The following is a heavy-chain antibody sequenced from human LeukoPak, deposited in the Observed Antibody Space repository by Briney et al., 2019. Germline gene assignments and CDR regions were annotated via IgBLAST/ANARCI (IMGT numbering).Heavy chain of an antibody. CDR1: GGSISSYY. J-gene: IGHJ4*02. CDR2: IYHSGST. D-gene: IGHD4/OR15-4a*01. V-gene: IGHV4-59*01. Sequence: SETLSLTCTVSGGSISSYYWSWIRQPPGKGLEWIGYIYHSGSTNYNPSLKSRVTISVDTSKNQFSLKLSSVTAADTAVYYCASGAIGTQLDYWGQGTLVTVSS. CDR3: ASGAIGTQLDY.